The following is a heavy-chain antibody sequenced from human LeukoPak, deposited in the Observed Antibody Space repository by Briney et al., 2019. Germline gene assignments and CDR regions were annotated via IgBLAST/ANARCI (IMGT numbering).Heavy chain of an antibody. J-gene: IGHJ4*02. D-gene: IGHD6-6*01. CDR1: GFSVSSNY. V-gene: IGHV3-53*01. CDR2: IYSGGST. CDR3: ARAWGRSSSTDFDY. Sequence: GGSLRLSCAASGFSVSSNYMSWVRQAPGKGLEWVSVIYSGGSTYYADSVKGRFTISRDNFKNTLYLQMNSLRAEDTAVYYCARAWGRSSSTDFDYWGKGTLVTVSS.